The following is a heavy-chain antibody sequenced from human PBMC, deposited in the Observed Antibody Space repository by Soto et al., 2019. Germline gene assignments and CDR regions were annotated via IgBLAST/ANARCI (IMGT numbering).Heavy chain of an antibody. J-gene: IGHJ6*02. CDR3: ARSTPTRGLVVTANPPLGFYYYGMDV. D-gene: IGHD2-21*02. CDR1: GFTFSSYW. CDR2: INSDGSST. Sequence: GGSLRLSCAASGFTFSSYWMHWVRQAPGKGLVWVSRINSDGSSTSYADSVKGRFTISRDNAKNTLYLQMNSLRAEDTVVYYCARSTPTRGLVVTANPPLGFYYYGMDVWGQGTTVTVSS. V-gene: IGHV3-74*01.